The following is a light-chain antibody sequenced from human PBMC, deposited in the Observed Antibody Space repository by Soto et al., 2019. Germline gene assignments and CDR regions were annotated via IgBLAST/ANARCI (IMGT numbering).Light chain of an antibody. J-gene: IGKJ5*01. Sequence: DIQLTQSPSFLSASVGDRVTITCRASQGISSHLAWYQQQPGKAPKLLIYVASTLQSGVPSRFSGSGSGTEFTLTISGLQPEDVASYYCQQLNSYPITFGQGTRLAIK. CDR3: QQLNSYPIT. V-gene: IGKV1-9*01. CDR1: QGISSH. CDR2: VAS.